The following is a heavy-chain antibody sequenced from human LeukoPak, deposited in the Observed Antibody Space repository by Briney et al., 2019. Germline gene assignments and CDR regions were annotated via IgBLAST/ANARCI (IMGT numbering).Heavy chain of an antibody. D-gene: IGHD3-22*01. CDR2: ISGSGGST. Sequence: GGSLRLSCAASGFTFSSYAMSWVRQAPGKGLEWVSAISGSGGSTYYADSVKGRFTISRDNAKNSLYLQMNSLRAEDTAVYYCARAGWEDSRDLDYWGQGTLVTVSS. V-gene: IGHV3-23*01. J-gene: IGHJ4*02. CDR3: ARAGWEDSRDLDY. CDR1: GFTFSSYA.